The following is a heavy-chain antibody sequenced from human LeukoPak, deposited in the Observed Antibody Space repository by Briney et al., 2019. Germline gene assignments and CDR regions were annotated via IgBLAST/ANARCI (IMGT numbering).Heavy chain of an antibody. V-gene: IGHV3-23*01. Sequence: GGSLRLSCAASGFTFSSYAMSWVRQAPGKGLEWVSAISGSGGSTYYADSVKGRFTISRDNSKNTLYLQMNSLRAEDTAVYYCAKDQAQWLATQQLDYWGQGTLVTVSS. J-gene: IGHJ4*02. CDR3: AKDQAQWLATQQLDY. CDR1: GFTFSSYA. D-gene: IGHD6-19*01. CDR2: ISGSGGST.